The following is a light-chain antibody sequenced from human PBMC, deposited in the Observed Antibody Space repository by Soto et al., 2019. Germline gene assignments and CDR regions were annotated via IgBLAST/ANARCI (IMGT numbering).Light chain of an antibody. CDR1: NIGSKS. CDR3: QVWDRSSDHYV. CDR2: DDS. Sequence: ELAQPPSVSVAPGQTVRVTCGGKNIGSKSVHWYQQKPGQAPVLVVYDDSDRPSGIPERFSGSNSGNTATLTISRVEAGDEADYHCQVWDRSSDHYVFGTGTKVTVL. V-gene: IGLV3-21*02. J-gene: IGLJ1*01.